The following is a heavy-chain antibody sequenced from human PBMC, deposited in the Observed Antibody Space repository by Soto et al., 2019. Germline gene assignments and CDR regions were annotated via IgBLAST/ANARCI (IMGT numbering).Heavy chain of an antibody. CDR1: GFTFSSYG. Sequence: GGSLRLSCAASGFTFSSYGMHWVRQAPGKGLEWVEVILYDGSNKYYADSVKGRFTISRDNSKNTLFLQMNSLRAEDTAVYYFAKDFDAYYDFWSGYYAPLDYWGQGTLVTVSS. CDR3: AKDFDAYYDFWSGYYAPLDY. CDR2: ILYDGSNK. V-gene: IGHV3-30*18. J-gene: IGHJ4*02. D-gene: IGHD3-3*01.